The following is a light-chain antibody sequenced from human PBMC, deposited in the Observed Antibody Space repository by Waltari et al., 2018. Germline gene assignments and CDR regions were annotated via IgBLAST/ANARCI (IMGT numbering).Light chain of an antibody. Sequence: QTVVTQEPSVSVSPGGTVTLTFALSSGSVSTSFYPSWYQQTPGQAPRTLIYSTNTRLFGVPNRFSGSILGNKAALTIAGAQADDEADYYCVLYMDSGVWVFGGGTKLTVL. CDR1: SGSVSTSFY. V-gene: IGLV8-61*01. CDR3: VLYMDSGVWV. CDR2: STN. J-gene: IGLJ3*02.